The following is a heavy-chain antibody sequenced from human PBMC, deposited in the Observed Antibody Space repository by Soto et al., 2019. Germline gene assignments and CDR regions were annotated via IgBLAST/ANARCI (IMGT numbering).Heavy chain of an antibody. J-gene: IGHJ4*02. CDR3: AKGRGRIAGACTFFGY. D-gene: IGHD6-13*01. CDR2: ISGSGGST. CDR1: GFTFSSYA. V-gene: IGHV3-23*01. Sequence: EVQLLESGGGLVQPGGSLRLSCAASGFTFSSYAMSWVRQAPGKGLEWVSAISGSGGSTYYADSVKGRFTISRDNSKNTLDRQMNSLRAEDTSVYYCAKGRGRIAGACTFFGYWGKETMVTVSS.